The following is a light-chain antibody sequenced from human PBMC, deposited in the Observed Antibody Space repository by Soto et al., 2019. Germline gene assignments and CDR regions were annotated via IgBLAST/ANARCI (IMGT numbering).Light chain of an antibody. Sequence: QSVLTQSPSASASLGASVKLTCTLSSGHSSYAIAWHQKQPGKGPRYLMDLNNDGSHTKGDGIPDRFSGSSSGADRYLIISSLQSEDEADYFCQSWATGNRVFGGGTKLTVL. V-gene: IGLV4-69*01. J-gene: IGLJ3*02. CDR1: SGHSSYA. CDR3: QSWATGNRV. CDR2: LNNDGSH.